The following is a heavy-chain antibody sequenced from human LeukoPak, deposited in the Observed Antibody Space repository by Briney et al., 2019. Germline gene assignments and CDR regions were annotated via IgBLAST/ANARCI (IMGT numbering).Heavy chain of an antibody. CDR2: INHSGST. CDR3: ARGGPMNDI. CDR1: GGSFSGYY. V-gene: IGHV4-34*01. Sequence: SETLSLTCAVHGGSFSGYYWSWIRQPPGKGLEWIGEINHSGSTNYNPSLKSRVTISVDTSKNQFSLKLSSVTAADTAVYYCARGGPMNDIWGQGTMVTVSS. J-gene: IGHJ3*02.